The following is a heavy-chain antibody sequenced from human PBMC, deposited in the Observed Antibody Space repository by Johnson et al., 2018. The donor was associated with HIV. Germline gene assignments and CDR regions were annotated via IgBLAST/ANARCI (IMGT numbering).Heavy chain of an antibody. D-gene: IGHD3-10*02. J-gene: IGHJ3*02. CDR3: ARDVRRGGHQGRDAFDI. CDR2: ISGGGSGT. V-gene: IGHV3-23*04. Sequence: VQLVESGGGLVQPGGSLRLSCAASGFTFNSYSMNWVRQAPGKGLEWVSGISGGGSGTYYADSVKGRFTISRDNSKNTLYLQMNSLRAEDTAVYYCARDVRRGGHQGRDAFDISGQGTIVTVSS. CDR1: GFTFNSYS.